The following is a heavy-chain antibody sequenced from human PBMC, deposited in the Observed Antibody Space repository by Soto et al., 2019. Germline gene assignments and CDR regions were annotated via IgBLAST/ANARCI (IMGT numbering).Heavy chain of an antibody. Sequence: QVQLVDSGGTLVEPGGSLRLSCTGSGFTFSDHYMTWVRQAPGKRLEWVSYITHTGTSTYYSDSVKGRFTISRDNAKNSLYLQMSSLRAEDTAVYYCARGHTLLEYSGRGTLVTVSS. CDR1: GFTFSDHY. D-gene: IGHD2-15*01. J-gene: IGHJ4*02. CDR2: ITHTGTST. V-gene: IGHV3-11*01. CDR3: ARGHTLLEY.